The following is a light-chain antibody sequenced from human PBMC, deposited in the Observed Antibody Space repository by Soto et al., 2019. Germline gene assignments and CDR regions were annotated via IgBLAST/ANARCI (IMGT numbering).Light chain of an antibody. CDR1: QSVSSSY. J-gene: IGKJ3*01. CDR2: GAS. V-gene: IGKV3-20*01. CDR3: QQYGSSPLFT. Sequence: EIVLTQSPGTLSLSPGERATLSCRASQSVSSSYLAWYQQKPGQAPRLLIYGASSRATGIPDSFSGSGSGTDFTLTISRLEHDDFAVYYCQQYGSSPLFTFGPGTKVDIK.